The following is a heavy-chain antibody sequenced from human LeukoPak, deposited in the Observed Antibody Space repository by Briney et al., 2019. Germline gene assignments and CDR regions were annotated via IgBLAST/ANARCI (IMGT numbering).Heavy chain of an antibody. J-gene: IGHJ4*02. CDR1: GCSFSNAW. D-gene: IGHD3-22*01. V-gene: IGHV3-15*01. CDR2: ITSKADGGTR. Sequence: KPGGSLRLSCTASGCSFSNAWVSWVRQAPGKGLEWVGRITSKADGGTRDYAAPVKGRFTISRDDSKNTLYLQMNSLKTEDTAVYYCTTPERYYYDTSDFYGSPYWGQGTLVTVSS. CDR3: TTPERYYYDTSDFYGSPY.